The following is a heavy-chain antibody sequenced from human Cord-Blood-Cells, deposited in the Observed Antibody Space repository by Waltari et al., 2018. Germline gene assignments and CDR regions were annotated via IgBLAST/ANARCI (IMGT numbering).Heavy chain of an antibody. Sequence: QVQLQESGPGLVKPSETLSLPCTVSGGSISSYYWSWIRQPPGKGLEWIGYIYYSGSTNYNPSLKSRVTISVDTSKNQFSLKLSSVTAADTAVYYCARGEAAGNWGQGTLVTVSS. D-gene: IGHD6-19*01. CDR3: ARGEAAGN. J-gene: IGHJ4*02. CDR1: GGSISSYY. V-gene: IGHV4-59*08. CDR2: IYYSGST.